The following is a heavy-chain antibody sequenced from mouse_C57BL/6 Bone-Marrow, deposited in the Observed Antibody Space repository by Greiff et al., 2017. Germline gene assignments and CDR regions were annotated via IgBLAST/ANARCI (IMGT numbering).Heavy chain of an antibody. D-gene: IGHD2-1*01. CDR3: ARGGNYGGYYFDY. CDR2: FHPYNDDT. V-gene: IGHV1-47*01. J-gene: IGHJ2*01. CDR1: GYTFTTYP. Sequence: VKLMESGAELVKPGASVKMSCKASGYTFTTYPIEWMKQNHGKSLEWIGNFHPYNDDTKYNEKFKGKATLTVEKSSITVYLELSRLTSDDSAVYYCARGGNYGGYYFDYWGQGTTLTVSS.